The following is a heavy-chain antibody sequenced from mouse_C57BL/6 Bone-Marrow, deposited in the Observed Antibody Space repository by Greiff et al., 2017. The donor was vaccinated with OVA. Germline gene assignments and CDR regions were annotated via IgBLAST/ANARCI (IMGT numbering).Heavy chain of an antibody. J-gene: IGHJ4*01. CDR2: IDPSDSYT. Sequence: QVQLQQPGAELVRPGTSVKLSCKASGYTFTSYWMHWVKQRPGQGLEWIGVIDPSDSYTNYNQKFKGKATLTVDTSSSTAYMQLSSLTSEDTAVYYCATSYSNYDYDRDYWGQGTSVTVSS. CDR3: ATSYSNYDYDRDY. D-gene: IGHD2-5*01. V-gene: IGHV1-59*01. CDR1: GYTFTSYW.